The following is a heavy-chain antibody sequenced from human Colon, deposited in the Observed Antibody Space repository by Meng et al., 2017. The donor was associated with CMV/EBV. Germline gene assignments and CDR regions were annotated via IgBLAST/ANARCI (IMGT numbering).Heavy chain of an antibody. CDR2: IRYDGSNK. V-gene: IGHV3-30*02. D-gene: IGHD2-21*01. J-gene: IGHJ4*02. CDR3: AKDQRRKKSFWGGGGDFDY. CDR1: GFTFSRYG. Sequence: GESLKISREASGFTFSRYGMHWVRQAPGKGLEWGAFIRYDGSNKYYADSVKDRFTISRDNSKNTLYLQMNSLRAEDTAVYYCAKDQRRKKSFWGGGGDFDYWGQGTLVTVSS.